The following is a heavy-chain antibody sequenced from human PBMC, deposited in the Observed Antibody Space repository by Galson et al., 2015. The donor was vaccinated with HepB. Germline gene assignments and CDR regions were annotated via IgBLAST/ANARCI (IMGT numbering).Heavy chain of an antibody. V-gene: IGHV4-59*01. D-gene: IGHD2-21*01. CDR2: IYYSGST. CDR1: GGSISSYY. J-gene: IGHJ6*03. Sequence: QVQLQESGPGLVKPSETLSLTCTVSGGSISSYYWSWIRQPPGKGLEWIGYIYYSGSTNYNPSLKSRVTISVDTSKNQFSLKLSSVTAADTAVYYCARETHVVVEPYYYYYYMDVWGKGTTVTVSS. CDR3: ARETHVVVEPYYYYYYMDV.